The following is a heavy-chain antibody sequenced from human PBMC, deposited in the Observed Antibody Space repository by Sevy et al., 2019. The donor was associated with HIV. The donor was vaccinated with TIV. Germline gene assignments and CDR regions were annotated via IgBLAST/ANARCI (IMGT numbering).Heavy chain of an antibody. D-gene: IGHD6-13*01. CDR2: ISGSSTTI. CDR1: GFTFREYS. Sequence: GESLKISCVGSGFTFREYSMNWVRQAPGKGLEWVSYISGSSTTIEHADSVKGRFSISRDNADNSVFLQMNRLRVEDTAVYYCARSLAAAKNWFDPWGQGTLVTVSS. V-gene: IGHV3-48*01. J-gene: IGHJ5*02. CDR3: ARSLAAAKNWFDP.